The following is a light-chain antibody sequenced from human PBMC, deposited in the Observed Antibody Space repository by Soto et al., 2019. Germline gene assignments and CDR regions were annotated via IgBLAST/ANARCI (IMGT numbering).Light chain of an antibody. CDR1: QSVSSN. CDR3: QQYDNWPLEFT. CDR2: DVS. V-gene: IGKV3-15*01. Sequence: EIVMTQSPATLSVSPGERATLSCRASQSVSSNLAWYQQKPGQAPRLLIYDVSTRATGIPARFSGSGSGTAFTLTISSLQSEDFAFYYCQQYDNWPLEFTFGQGTKLKIK. J-gene: IGKJ2*01.